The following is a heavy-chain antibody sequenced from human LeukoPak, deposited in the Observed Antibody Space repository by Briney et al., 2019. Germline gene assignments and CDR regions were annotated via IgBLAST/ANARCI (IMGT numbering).Heavy chain of an antibody. CDR2: ISYDGSNQ. CDR1: GFTFRSYS. V-gene: IGHV3-30*04. D-gene: IGHD2-2*01. J-gene: IGHJ6*02. Sequence: GRSLRLSCAASGFTFRSYSIHWVRQAPGEGLEWVARISYDGSNQNYADSVKGRFTISRDNSQNTVYLQMNSLRAEDSAVYYCARERIVVVVTENKLQHFGMDVWGQGTTVIVSS. CDR3: ARERIVVVVTENKLQHFGMDV.